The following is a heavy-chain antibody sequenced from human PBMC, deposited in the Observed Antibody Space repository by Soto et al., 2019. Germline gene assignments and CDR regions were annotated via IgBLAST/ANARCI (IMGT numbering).Heavy chain of an antibody. D-gene: IGHD1-1*01. CDR3: ATEPPEVLDFDY. V-gene: IGHV3-30*03. CDR1: GFTFSSYG. J-gene: IGHJ4*02. CDR2: ISYDGSNK. Sequence: QVQLVESGGGVVQPGRSLRLSCAASGFTFSSYGMHWVRQAPGKGLEWVAVISYDGSNKYYADSVKGRFTISRDNSKNTLYLQMNSLRAEDTAVYYCATEPPEVLDFDYWGQVTLVTVSS.